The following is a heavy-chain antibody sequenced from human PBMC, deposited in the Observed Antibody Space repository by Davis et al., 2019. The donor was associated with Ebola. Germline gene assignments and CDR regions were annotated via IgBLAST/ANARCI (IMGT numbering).Heavy chain of an antibody. D-gene: IGHD3-22*01. CDR3: AKDGNIYYDSSGYYRFFDY. J-gene: IGHJ4*02. CDR1: GFTFSSYA. CDR2: ISGSGGST. V-gene: IGHV3-23*01. Sequence: PGGSLRLSCAASGFTFSSYAMSWVRQAPGKGLEWVSAISGSGGSTYYADSVKGRFTISRDNAKNSLYLQMNSLRAEDTALYYCAKDGNIYYDSSGYYRFFDYWGQGTLVTVSS.